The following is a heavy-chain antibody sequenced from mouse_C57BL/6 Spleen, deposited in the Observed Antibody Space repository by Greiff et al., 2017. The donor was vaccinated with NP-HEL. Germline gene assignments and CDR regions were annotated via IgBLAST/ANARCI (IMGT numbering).Heavy chain of an antibody. D-gene: IGHD2-4*01. V-gene: IGHV5-17*01. CDR2: ISSGSSTI. J-gene: IGHJ4*01. CDR3: ARNDYDGDYYAMDY. CDR1: GFTFSDYG. Sequence: EVQLVESGGGLVKPGGSLKLSCAASGFTFSDYGMHWVRQAPEKGLEWVAYISSGSSTIYYADTVKGRFTISRDNAKNTLFLQMTSLRSEDTAMYYCARNDYDGDYYAMDYWGQGTSVTVS.